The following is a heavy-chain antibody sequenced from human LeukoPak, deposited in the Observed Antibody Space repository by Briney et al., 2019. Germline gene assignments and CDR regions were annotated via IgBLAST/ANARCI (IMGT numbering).Heavy chain of an antibody. J-gene: IGHJ4*02. V-gene: IGHV1-18*01. Sequence: GASVKVSCKASGYTFTSYGISWVRQAPGQGLEWMGWISAYNGNTNHAQKLQGRVTMTTDTSTSTAYMELRSLRSDDTAVYYCAMTFLKAVAGSLDYWGQGTLVTVSS. CDR3: AMTFLKAVAGSLDY. CDR2: ISAYNGNT. CDR1: GYTFTSYG. D-gene: IGHD6-19*01.